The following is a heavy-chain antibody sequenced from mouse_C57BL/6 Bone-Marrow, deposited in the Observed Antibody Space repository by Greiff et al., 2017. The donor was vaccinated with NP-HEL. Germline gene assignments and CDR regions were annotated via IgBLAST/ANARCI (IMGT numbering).Heavy chain of an antibody. CDR3: TRDTPYYYGSSRFDV. V-gene: IGHV5-9-1*02. J-gene: IGHJ1*03. CDR2: ISSGGDYI. CDR1: GFTFSSYA. Sequence: EVKVEESGEGLVKPGGSLKLSCAASGFTFSSYAMSWVRQTPEKRLEWVAYISSGGDYIYYADTVKGRFTISRDNARNTLYLQMSSLKSEDTAMYYCTRDTPYYYGSSRFDVWGTGTTVTVSS. D-gene: IGHD1-1*01.